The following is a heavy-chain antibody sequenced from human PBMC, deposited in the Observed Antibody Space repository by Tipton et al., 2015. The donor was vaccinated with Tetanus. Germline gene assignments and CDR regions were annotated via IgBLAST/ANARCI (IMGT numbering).Heavy chain of an antibody. J-gene: IGHJ5*02. D-gene: IGHD3-10*01. Sequence: QLVQSGAEVKKPGASVKVSCKASGYTFTSYDINWVRQATGQGLEWMGWISAYNGNTNYAQKLQGRVTMTTDTSTSTAYMELRSLRSDDTAVYYCARESGEYYGSTNNWFDPWGQGTLVTVSS. CDR1: GYTFTSYD. CDR2: ISAYNGNT. V-gene: IGHV1-18*01. CDR3: ARESGEYYGSTNNWFDP.